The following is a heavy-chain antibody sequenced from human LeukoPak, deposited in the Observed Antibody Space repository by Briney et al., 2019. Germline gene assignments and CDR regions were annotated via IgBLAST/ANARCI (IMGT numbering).Heavy chain of an antibody. Sequence: GGSLSLSSAPSDLIFSNYWMNGAGKPPGRGLRWVANIKQDGSEKNYVDSVKGRFIISRDNAKNSLYLQMNTLRADDTAVYYCARDGFGTGSNWGQGTLVTVSS. V-gene: IGHV3-7*03. J-gene: IGHJ4*02. CDR1: DLIFSNYW. D-gene: IGHD3-16*01. CDR3: ARDGFGTGSN. CDR2: IKQDGSEK.